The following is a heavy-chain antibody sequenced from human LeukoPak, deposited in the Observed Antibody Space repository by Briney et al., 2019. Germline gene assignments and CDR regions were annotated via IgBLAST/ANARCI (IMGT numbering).Heavy chain of an antibody. CDR2: IKSETNGGTT. CDR1: GFTFNNAW. V-gene: IGHV3-15*01. Sequence: GGSLRLSCAACGFTFNNAWRSWLRQAPGKGLEWVGRIKSETNGGTTDYAAPVKGRFAISRDDSKNTLFLQMNSLKTEDTGVYYCSTDHYYDSSSYQFDIDYWGQGTLVTVSS. CDR3: STDHYYDSSSYQFDIDY. D-gene: IGHD3-22*01. J-gene: IGHJ4*02.